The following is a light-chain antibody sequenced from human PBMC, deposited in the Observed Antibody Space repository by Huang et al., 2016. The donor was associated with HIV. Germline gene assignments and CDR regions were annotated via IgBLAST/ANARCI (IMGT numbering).Light chain of an antibody. CDR1: QSVSSN. V-gene: IGKV3-15*01. CDR2: DAS. Sequence: EIVMTQSPATLSVSPGERATLSCRARQSVSSNLAWYQQRPGQAPRLLIYDASTRATGIPARFSGSGSGTEFTLTIGSLQSEDFVVYYCQQYNNWPRTFGQGTKLEIK. CDR3: QQYNNWPRT. J-gene: IGKJ2*01.